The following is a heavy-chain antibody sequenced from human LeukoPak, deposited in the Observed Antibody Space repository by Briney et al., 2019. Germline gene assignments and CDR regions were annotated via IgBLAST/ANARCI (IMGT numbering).Heavy chain of an antibody. CDR3: ASPRTVGVQFDY. J-gene: IGHJ4*02. CDR2: IYYSGST. V-gene: IGHV4-39*01. Sequence: XGWIRQPXXKGLEWIGSIYYSGSTYYNPSLKSRVTISVDTSKNQFSLKLSSVTAADTAVYYCASPRTVGVQFDYWGQGTLVTVSS. D-gene: IGHD4-23*01.